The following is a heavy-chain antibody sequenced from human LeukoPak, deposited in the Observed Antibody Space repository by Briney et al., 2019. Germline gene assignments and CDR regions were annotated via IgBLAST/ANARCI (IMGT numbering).Heavy chain of an antibody. Sequence: SETLSLTCTVSGDFIRSSSFYWGWIRQPPGQGLESIVSIYYSGNTYSNPSLKSRVTISVDTSKNQFSLKPRSVTAADTAVYYCAREGHSASFGYWGQGTLVTVSS. J-gene: IGHJ4*02. D-gene: IGHD5-12*01. CDR2: IYYSGNT. CDR3: AREGHSASFGY. V-gene: IGHV4-39*02. CDR1: GDFIRSSSFY.